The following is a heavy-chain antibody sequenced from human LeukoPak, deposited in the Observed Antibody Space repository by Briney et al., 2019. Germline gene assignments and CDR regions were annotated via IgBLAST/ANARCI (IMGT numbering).Heavy chain of an antibody. D-gene: IGHD1-26*01. CDR3: AKDLEGNYYENYDAFDI. CDR1: GFIFSTSR. CDR2: ITDNSNYI. J-gene: IGHJ3*02. V-gene: IGHV3-21*04. Sequence: GGSLRLSCAASGFIFSTSRMNWVRQAPGKGLEWISYITDNSNYIYYADSVKGRFTISRDDAKNSLFLQMNSLRAEDTAVYYCAKDLEGNYYENYDAFDIWGQGTMVTVSS.